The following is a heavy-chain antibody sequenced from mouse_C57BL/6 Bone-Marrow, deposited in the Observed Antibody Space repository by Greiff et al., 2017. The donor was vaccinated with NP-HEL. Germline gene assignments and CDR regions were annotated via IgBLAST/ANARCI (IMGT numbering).Heavy chain of an antibody. D-gene: IGHD2-4*01. Sequence: EVHLVESEGGLVQPGSSMKLSCTASGFTFSDYSMAWVRPVPEKGLEWVANINYDGSSTYYLDSLKSRFIISRDNAKNILYLQMSSLKSEDTATYYCAREGGLRRRTYAMDYWGQGTSVTVSS. J-gene: IGHJ4*01. V-gene: IGHV5-16*01. CDR3: AREGGLRRRTYAMDY. CDR2: INYDGSST. CDR1: GFTFSDYS.